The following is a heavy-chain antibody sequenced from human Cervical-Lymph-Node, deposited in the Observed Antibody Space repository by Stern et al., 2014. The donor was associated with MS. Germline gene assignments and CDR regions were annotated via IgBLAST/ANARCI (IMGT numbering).Heavy chain of an antibody. CDR2: IIPIFGTT. CDR3: AREVPGDFYFDY. D-gene: IGHD4-17*01. CDR1: GGTFNSYA. Sequence: QLVQSGAEVKKPGSSVKVSCKASGGTFNSYAISWVRQAPGQGLEWMGGIIPIFGTTTYAQRFQGRVTIAADESTNTAYMELSSLRSEDTAVYYCAREVPGDFYFDYWGQGTLVTVSS. V-gene: IGHV1-69*01. J-gene: IGHJ4*02.